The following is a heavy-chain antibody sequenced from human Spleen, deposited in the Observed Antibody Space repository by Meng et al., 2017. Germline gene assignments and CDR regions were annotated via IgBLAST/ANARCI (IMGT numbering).Heavy chain of an antibody. Sequence: GGSLRLSCAASGFTFTNYWMSWVRQVPGKGLEWVANIKDDGSEKYYLDSVKGRFTISRDNAKKSVFLQVNTLRAEDTAVYYCARVRFPFDIWGQGTMVTVSS. V-gene: IGHV3-7*01. CDR1: GFTFTNYW. J-gene: IGHJ3*02. D-gene: IGHD3-10*01. CDR2: IKDDGSEK. CDR3: ARVRFPFDI.